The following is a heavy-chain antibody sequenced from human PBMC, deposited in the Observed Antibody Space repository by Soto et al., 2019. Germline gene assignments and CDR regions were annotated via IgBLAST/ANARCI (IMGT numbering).Heavy chain of an antibody. CDR3: ARDRGYPDSFDI. CDR2: INSDGSTI. CDR1: GFNFGPFW. D-gene: IGHD3-10*01. Sequence: VGSLRLSCAASGFNFGPFWMHWVRQVPGKGLEWVSHINSDGSTIVYADSVKGRFTISRDNAKSTLFLQMNSLRVEDTAVYYCARDRGYPDSFDIWGQGTMVTVSS. J-gene: IGHJ3*02. V-gene: IGHV3-74*01.